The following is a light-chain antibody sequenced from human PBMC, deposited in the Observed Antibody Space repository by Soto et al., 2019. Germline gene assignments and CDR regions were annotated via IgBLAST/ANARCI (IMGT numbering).Light chain of an antibody. Sequence: QSALTQPASVSGSPGQSITISCTGTSSDVGDYDYVSWYQQHPGKAPKLMIYEVRNRPSGVSNRFSSSKSGNTASLAISGLQAEDEANYYCSSYTNSNTWVFGGGTKLTVL. CDR3: SSYTNSNTWV. CDR2: EVR. J-gene: IGLJ3*02. V-gene: IGLV2-14*01. CDR1: SSDVGDYDY.